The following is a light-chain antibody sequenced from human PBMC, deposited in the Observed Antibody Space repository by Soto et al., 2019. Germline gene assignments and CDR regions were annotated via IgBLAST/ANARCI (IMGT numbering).Light chain of an antibody. CDR3: QQLTDWPPQWT. CDR2: DAS. V-gene: IGKV3D-20*02. J-gene: IGKJ1*01. Sequence: EIVLTQSPATLSLSPGERATLSCGAIQSVSSSYLAWYQQKPGLAPRLLIYDASSRATGIPDRFSGSGSGTDLTLTISSLEPEDFAVYYCQQLTDWPPQWTFGQGTKVDIK. CDR1: QSVSSSY.